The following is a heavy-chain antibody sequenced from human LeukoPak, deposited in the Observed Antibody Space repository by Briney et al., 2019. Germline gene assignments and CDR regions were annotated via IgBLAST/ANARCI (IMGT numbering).Heavy chain of an antibody. V-gene: IGHV4-34*01. CDR3: ARGGDYYDSSGYHPDY. D-gene: IGHD3-22*01. J-gene: IGHJ4*02. CDR2: INHSGST. Sequence: SETLSLTCAVYGGSFSGYYWSWIRQPPGKGLEWIGEINHSGSTNYNPSLKSRVTISVDTSKNQFSLKLSSVTAAGTAVYYCARGGDYYDSSGYHPDYWGQGTLVTVSS. CDR1: GGSFSGYY.